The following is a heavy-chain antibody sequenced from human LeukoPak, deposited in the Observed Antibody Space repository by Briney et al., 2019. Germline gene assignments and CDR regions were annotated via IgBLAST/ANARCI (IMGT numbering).Heavy chain of an antibody. D-gene: IGHD1-1*01. Sequence: GGSLRPSCAASGFTFSSYSMKWVRQAPGKGLEWVSSISSSSSYIYYADSVKGRFTISRDNAKNSLYLQMNSLRAEDTAVYYCARYGTGTTLDYWGQGTLVTVSS. V-gene: IGHV3-21*01. CDR3: ARYGTGTTLDY. CDR2: ISSSSSYI. J-gene: IGHJ4*02. CDR1: GFTFSSYS.